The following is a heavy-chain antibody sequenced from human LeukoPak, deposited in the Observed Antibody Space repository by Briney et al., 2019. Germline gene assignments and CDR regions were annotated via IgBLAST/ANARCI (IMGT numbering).Heavy chain of an antibody. CDR2: IGGSGGAI. V-gene: IGHV3-23*01. Sequence: GGSLRLSCGASGFTFSRYAMSWVRQAPGKGLQWVSEIGGSGGAIYYADSVKGRFTISRDNSKNTLFLEMNRLRVEDAAVYYCARAPVTSCRGAFCYPFDYWGQGTLVTVSS. J-gene: IGHJ4*02. CDR1: GFTFSRYA. CDR3: ARAPVTSCRGAFCYPFDY. D-gene: IGHD2-15*01.